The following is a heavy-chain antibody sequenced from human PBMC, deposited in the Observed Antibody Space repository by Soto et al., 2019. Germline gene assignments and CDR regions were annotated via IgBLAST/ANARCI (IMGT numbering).Heavy chain of an antibody. D-gene: IGHD2-15*01. Sequence: SETLSLTCSVSGYSVSSSDYYWAWIRQPPGKGLEWIGSMLYSGLTYYNPSLKSRATLSVDTSKNQFSVRLNSVTASDTAVYYCAPLSVPLSGPYGIHVWGQGTTVTVSS. J-gene: IGHJ6*02. CDR1: GYSVSSSDYY. CDR3: APLSVPLSGPYGIHV. V-gene: IGHV4-39*01. CDR2: MLYSGLT.